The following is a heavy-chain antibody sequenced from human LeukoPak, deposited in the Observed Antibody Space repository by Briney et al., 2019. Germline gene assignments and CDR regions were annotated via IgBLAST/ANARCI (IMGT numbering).Heavy chain of an antibody. CDR3: ARDFRDFQKAFDY. CDR2: ISSSGSTI. Sequence: PGGSLRLSCAASGFTFSDYYMSWIRQAPGKGLEWVSYISSSGSTIYYADSVKGRFTISRDNAKNSLYLQMNSLRAEDTAVYYCARDFRDFQKAFDYWGQGTLVTVSS. V-gene: IGHV3-11*01. J-gene: IGHJ4*02. CDR1: GFTFSDYY. D-gene: IGHD3-3*01.